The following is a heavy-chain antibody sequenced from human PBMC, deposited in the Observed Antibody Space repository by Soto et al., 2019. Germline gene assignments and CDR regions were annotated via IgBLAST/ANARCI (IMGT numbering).Heavy chain of an antibody. CDR3: ARMNSSTLT. CDR1: GFTFSSYA. D-gene: IGHD6-13*01. CDR2: ISYDGSNK. Sequence: LRLSCAASGFTFSSYAIHWVRQAPGKGLEWVALISYDGSNKYYADSVKGRFTISRDNSKNTVYLQMNSLRAEDTAVYYCARMNSSTLTWGQGTLVTVSS. J-gene: IGHJ5*02. V-gene: IGHV3-30-3*01.